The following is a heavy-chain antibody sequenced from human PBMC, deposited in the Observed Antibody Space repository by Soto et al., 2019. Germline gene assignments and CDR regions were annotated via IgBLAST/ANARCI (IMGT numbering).Heavy chain of an antibody. D-gene: IGHD3-9*01. CDR3: ARVYYDILTGYSYYYYGMDV. J-gene: IGHJ6*01. Sequence: GESLKISCKGSGYSFTSYWIGWVRQMPGKGLEWMGIIYPGDSDTRYSPSFQGQVTISADKSISTAYLQWSSLKASDTAMYYCARVYYDILTGYSYYYYGMDVWGQGTTVT. CDR2: IYPGDSDT. CDR1: GYSFTSYW. V-gene: IGHV5-51*01.